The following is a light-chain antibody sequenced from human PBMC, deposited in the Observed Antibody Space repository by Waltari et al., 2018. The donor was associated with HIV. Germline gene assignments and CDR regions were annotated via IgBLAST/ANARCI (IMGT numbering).Light chain of an antibody. Sequence: QSALTQPAFVSGSPGQSINISCTGTSENIGSYSFVSWSFPRPGAAPKLVLRGVTQWPSEISRSRFSGSKSGNTASLTISIVQTCDDGDYYCCSYVEGGTHVFGTGTAVTVL. V-gene: IGLV2-23*02. CDR3: CSYVEGGTHV. CDR1: SENIGSYSF. CDR2: GVT. J-gene: IGLJ1*01.